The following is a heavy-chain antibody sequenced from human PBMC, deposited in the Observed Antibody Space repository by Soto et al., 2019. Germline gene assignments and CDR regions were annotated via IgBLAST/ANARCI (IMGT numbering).Heavy chain of an antibody. Sequence: QVQLVESGGGVVQPGRSLRLSCAASGFTFSSYGMHWVRQAPGKGLEWVAVIWYDGSNKYYADSVKGRFTISRDNSKNTLYLQMNSLRAEDTAVYYCASPQQPFLPGEVEGFDIWGQGTMVTVSS. CDR3: ASPQQPFLPGEVEGFDI. CDR2: IWYDGSNK. V-gene: IGHV3-33*01. CDR1: GFTFSSYG. D-gene: IGHD6-13*01. J-gene: IGHJ3*02.